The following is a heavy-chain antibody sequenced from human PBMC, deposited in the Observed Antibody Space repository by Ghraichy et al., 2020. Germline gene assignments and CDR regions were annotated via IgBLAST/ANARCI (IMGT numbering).Heavy chain of an antibody. CDR1: GGSISSYY. J-gene: IGHJ4*02. CDR2: IYYSGST. CDR3: ARTGPRGYCGGDCYPDY. D-gene: IGHD2-21*02. V-gene: IGHV4-59*01. Sequence: SETLSLTCTVSGGSISSYYWSWIRQPPGKGLEWIGYIYYSGSTNYNPSLKSRVTISVDTSKNQFSLKLSSVTAADTAVYYCARTGPRGYCGGDCYPDYWGQGTLVTVSS.